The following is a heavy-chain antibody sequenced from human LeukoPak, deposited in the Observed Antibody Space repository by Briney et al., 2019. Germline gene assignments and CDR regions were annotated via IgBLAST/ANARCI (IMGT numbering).Heavy chain of an antibody. CDR1: GFTFSSYG. J-gene: IGHJ5*02. D-gene: IGHD2-2*01. Sequence: GGSLRLSCAASGFTFSSYGMHWVRQAPGQGLEWMGWINPNSGGTNYAQKFQGRVTMTRDTSISTAYMELSRLRSDDTAVYYCARDPRTAAMAFDPWGQGTLVTVSS. CDR2: INPNSGGT. CDR3: ARDPRTAAMAFDP. V-gene: IGHV1-2*02.